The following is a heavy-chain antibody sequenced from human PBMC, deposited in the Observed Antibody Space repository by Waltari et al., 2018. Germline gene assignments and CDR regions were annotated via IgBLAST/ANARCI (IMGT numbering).Heavy chain of an antibody. CDR1: GFTFSRYA. D-gene: IGHD4-17*01. Sequence: EVQLLESGGGLVQPGGSLRLSCAASGFTFSRYAMSWVRQAPGKGLEWVSAISGSGGSTYYADSVKGRFTISRDNSKNTLYLQMNSLRAEDTAVYYCAKDRIDDYGDYASRHAFDIWGQGTMVTVSS. CDR2: ISGSGGST. V-gene: IGHV3-23*01. J-gene: IGHJ3*02. CDR3: AKDRIDDYGDYASRHAFDI.